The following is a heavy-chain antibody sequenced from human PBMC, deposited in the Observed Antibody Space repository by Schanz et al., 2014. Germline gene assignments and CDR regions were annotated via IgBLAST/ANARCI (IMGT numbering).Heavy chain of an antibody. D-gene: IGHD3-3*01. CDR1: GFAFRSYA. CDR3: ARDLVSYHDFWSGQETGDRAFDL. Sequence: VQLLESGGGVVQPGRSLRLSCAASGFAFRSYAMHWVRQAPGKGLEWVSFISYDGSLKSYLDSVKGRFTISRDNSKNTLFLEMNSLRVEDTAVYYCARDLVSYHDFWSGQETGDRAFDLWGQGTMVTVSP. CDR2: ISYDGSLK. V-gene: IGHV3-30-3*01. J-gene: IGHJ3*01.